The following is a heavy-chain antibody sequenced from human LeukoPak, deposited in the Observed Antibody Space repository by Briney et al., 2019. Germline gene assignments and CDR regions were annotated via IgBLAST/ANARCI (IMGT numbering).Heavy chain of an antibody. CDR1: GYTFTDYY. Sequence: GSVKVSCKASGYTFTDYYMHWVRQAPGQGLEWMGRVNPNSGGTDLAQKFQGRVTMTRDTSISTAYMELSRLRSDDTAVYYCARVYLGVYYYGSSGYSHLDYWGQGTLVTVSS. D-gene: IGHD3-22*01. CDR2: VNPNSGGT. V-gene: IGHV1-2*06. J-gene: IGHJ4*02. CDR3: ARVYLGVYYYGSSGYSHLDY.